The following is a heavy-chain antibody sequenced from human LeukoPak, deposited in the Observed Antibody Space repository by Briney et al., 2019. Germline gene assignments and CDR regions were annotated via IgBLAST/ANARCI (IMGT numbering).Heavy chain of an antibody. CDR2: IYYSGST. D-gene: IGHD1-26*01. J-gene: IGHJ4*02. CDR3: ARTAYSGSYRTGPFDY. V-gene: IGHV4-59*08. CDR1: GGSISSYS. Sequence: SETLSLTCTVSGGSISSYSWSWIRQPPGKGLEWLGYIYYSGSTDYNPSLKSRITISVDTSKNQFSLKLSSVTAADTAVYYCARTAYSGSYRTGPFDYWGQGTLVTVSS.